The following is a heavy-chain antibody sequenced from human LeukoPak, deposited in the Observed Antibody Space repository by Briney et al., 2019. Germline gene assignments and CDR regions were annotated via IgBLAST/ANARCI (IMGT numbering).Heavy chain of an antibody. V-gene: IGHV1-18*01. CDR1: GYTFTSYG. J-gene: IGHJ5*02. CDR3: AGGYCSSTSCSEDWFDP. CDR2: ISAYNGNT. D-gene: IGHD2-2*01. Sequence: GASVSVSRKASGYTFTSYGISWVRQAPGQGLEWMGWISAYNGNTNYAQKLQGRVTMTTDTSTSTAYMELRSLRSDDTAVYYCAGGYCSSTSCSEDWFDPWGQGTLVTVSS.